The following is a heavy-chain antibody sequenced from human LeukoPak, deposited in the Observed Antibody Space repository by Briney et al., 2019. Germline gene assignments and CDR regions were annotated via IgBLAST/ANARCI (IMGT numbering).Heavy chain of an antibody. D-gene: IGHD5-18*01. CDR1: GFTFSRYA. CDR3: AKGGPWIHDNYYYMDV. J-gene: IGHJ6*03. CDR2: ISGSGGSA. Sequence: GGSLRLSCAASGFTFSRYAMTWVRQAPGKGLEWVSAISGSGGSAFYADSVKGRFTISRDNSKNTLYLQMNSLRAEDTAVYYCAKGGPWIHDNYYYMDVWGKGTTVTVSS. V-gene: IGHV3-23*01.